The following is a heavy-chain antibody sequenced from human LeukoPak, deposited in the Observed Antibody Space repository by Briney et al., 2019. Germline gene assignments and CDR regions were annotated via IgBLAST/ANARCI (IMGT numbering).Heavy chain of an antibody. CDR3: ARELIFDSSGYNDY. V-gene: IGHV4-59*12. D-gene: IGHD3-22*01. CDR2: IYYSGST. Sequence: SETLSLTCTVSGGSISSYYWSWIRQPPGKGLEWIGYIYYSGSTNYNPSLKSRVTISVDTSKNQFSLKLSSVTAADRAVYYCARELIFDSSGYNDYWGQGTLVTVSS. CDR1: GGSISSYY. J-gene: IGHJ4*02.